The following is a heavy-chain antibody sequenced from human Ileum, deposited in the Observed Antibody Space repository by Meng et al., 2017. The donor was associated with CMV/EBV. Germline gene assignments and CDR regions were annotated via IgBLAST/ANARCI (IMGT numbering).Heavy chain of an antibody. J-gene: IGHJ5*02. CDR3: ARGLTKLDIVVVPAFFDP. D-gene: IGHD2-2*03. CDR2: IIPIFGTA. V-gene: IGHV1-69*05. CDR1: GGTFSSYA. Sequence: SVKVSCKASGGTFSSYAISWVRQAPGQGLEWMGGIIPIFGTANYAQKFQGRVTITTDESTSTAYMELSSLRSEDTAVYYCARGLTKLDIVVVPAFFDPWGQETLVTVSS.